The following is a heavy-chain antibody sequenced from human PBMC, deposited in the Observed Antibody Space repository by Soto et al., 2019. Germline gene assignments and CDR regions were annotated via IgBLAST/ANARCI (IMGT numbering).Heavy chain of an antibody. Sequence: RASVKVSCKASGYTFIDYYMHWVRQAPGQGFEWMGRISPRSGGTNHAQKFQGRVTMTWDTSLNTAYMELSSLISEDTAVYYCARPPGYISDWYYFDLWGQGTLVTVSS. CDR1: GYTFIDYY. J-gene: IGHJ4*02. CDR2: ISPRSGGT. V-gene: IGHV1-2*02. CDR3: ARPPGYISDWYYFDL. D-gene: IGHD3-9*01.